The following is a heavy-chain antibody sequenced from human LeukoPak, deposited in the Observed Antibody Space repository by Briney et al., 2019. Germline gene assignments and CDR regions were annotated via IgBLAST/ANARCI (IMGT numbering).Heavy chain of an antibody. Sequence: GESLMISCEASGYRFSYYWIALVREIPGKGLEWMCIIYPYDSHTRYSPSFEGHVTISADKSISTASLQWSSLKASDTATYSCARLPNSGADLTWFDPWGQGTLVTVSS. CDR1: GYRFSYYW. D-gene: IGHD3-10*01. J-gene: IGHJ5*02. V-gene: IGHV5-51*01. CDR2: IYPYDSHT. CDR3: ARLPNSGADLTWFDP.